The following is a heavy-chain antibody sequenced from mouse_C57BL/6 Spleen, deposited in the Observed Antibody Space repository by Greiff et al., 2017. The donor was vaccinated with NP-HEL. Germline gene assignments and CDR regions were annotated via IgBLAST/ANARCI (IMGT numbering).Heavy chain of an antibody. Sequence: QVQLQQSGAELAWPGASVKLSCKASGYTFTSYGMRWVKQRPGQGLEWIGEIYPSSGNTYYNQKFKGKATLTADKSSSTAYMELRSLTSEDSAVYCCARPQLITTVVARIFDVWGTGTTVTVSS. CDR1: GYTFTSYG. CDR2: IYPSSGNT. J-gene: IGHJ1*03. D-gene: IGHD1-1*01. CDR3: ARPQLITTVVARIFDV. V-gene: IGHV1-81*01.